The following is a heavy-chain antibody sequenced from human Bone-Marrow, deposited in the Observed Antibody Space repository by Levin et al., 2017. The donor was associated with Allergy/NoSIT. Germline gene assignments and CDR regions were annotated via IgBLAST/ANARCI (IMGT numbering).Heavy chain of an antibody. CDR1: GFIFNNYG. CDR3: AKDRGYGSGTYGTFEI. CDR2: ISGGGINT. V-gene: IGHV3-23*01. J-gene: IGHJ3*02. Sequence: GESLKISCEGSGFIFNNYGMNWVRQAPGKGLEWVSGISGGGINTYYADSMKGRFIISRDNSKNTLYLQMNSLRAEDTAVYYCAKDRGYGSGTYGTFEIWGQGTMVTVSS. D-gene: IGHD3-10*01.